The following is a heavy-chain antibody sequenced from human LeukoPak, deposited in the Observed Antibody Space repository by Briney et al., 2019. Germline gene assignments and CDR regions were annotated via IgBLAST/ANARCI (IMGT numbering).Heavy chain of an antibody. D-gene: IGHD3-10*01. V-gene: IGHV1-8*01. J-gene: IGHJ4*02. CDR3: ARVALVRGFYFDY. Sequence: ASVKVSCKASGYTFTSYDINWVRQATGQGLEWMGWMNPNSGNTGYAQKFQGRVTMTRNTSISTAYMELSSLRSEDTAVYYRARVALVRGFYFDYWGQGTLVTVSS. CDR1: GYTFTSYD. CDR2: MNPNSGNT.